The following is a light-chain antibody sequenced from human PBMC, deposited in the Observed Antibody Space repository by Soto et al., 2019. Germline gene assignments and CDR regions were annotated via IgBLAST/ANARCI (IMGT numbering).Light chain of an antibody. CDR2: EVS. J-gene: IGLJ3*02. CDR1: SSDVGGYNY. CDR3: NSYAGSNNWV. Sequence: QSALTQPASVYVSPGQSITISCTGTSSDVGGYNYVSWYQQHPGKAPKLMIYEVSKRPSGVPDRFSGSKSGNTASLTVSGLQAEDEADYYCNSYAGSNNWVFGGGTKLTVL. V-gene: IGLV2-8*01.